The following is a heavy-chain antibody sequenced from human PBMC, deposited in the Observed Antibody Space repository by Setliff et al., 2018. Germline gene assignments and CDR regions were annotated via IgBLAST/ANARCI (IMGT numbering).Heavy chain of an antibody. J-gene: IGHJ5*02. CDR1: GYTFTSYY. V-gene: IGHV1-69*13. Sequence: SVKVSCKASGYTFTSYYMHWVRQAPGQGLEWMGGIIPIFGTANYAQKFQGRVTITADESTSTAYMELSSLRSEDTAVYYCARDMIVDFIRGGGWFDPWGQGTLVTVSS. CDR2: IIPIFGTA. D-gene: IGHD3-22*01. CDR3: ARDMIVDFIRGGGWFDP.